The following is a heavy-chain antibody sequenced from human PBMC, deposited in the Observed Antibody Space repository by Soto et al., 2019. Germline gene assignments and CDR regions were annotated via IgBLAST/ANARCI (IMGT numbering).Heavy chain of an antibody. Sequence: SETLSLTCTVSGGSISSGDYYWSWIRQPPGKGLEWIGYIYYTGYTYYNPSLKSRVKISVDTAKNQFSLKLSSLTAADTAVYYCATRGTAMDFDYWGQGTLVTVSS. CDR1: GGSISSGDYY. D-gene: IGHD5-18*01. J-gene: IGHJ4*02. CDR3: ATRGTAMDFDY. CDR2: IYYTGYT. V-gene: IGHV4-30-4*08.